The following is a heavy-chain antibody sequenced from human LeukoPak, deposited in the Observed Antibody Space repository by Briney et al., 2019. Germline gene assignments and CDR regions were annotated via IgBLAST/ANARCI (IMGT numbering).Heavy chain of an antibody. Sequence: GRSLRLSCAASGFTFRTSWMHWVRQAPGEGLVWVSLIKNDGITTTYADSVKGRFTISRDNAMNTVFLQMNSLRAEDTAVYYCVRDVGYSAYDWGQGTLVTVSS. J-gene: IGHJ4*02. CDR2: IKNDGITT. CDR3: VRDVGYSAYD. D-gene: IGHD5-12*01. V-gene: IGHV3-74*01. CDR1: GFTFRTSW.